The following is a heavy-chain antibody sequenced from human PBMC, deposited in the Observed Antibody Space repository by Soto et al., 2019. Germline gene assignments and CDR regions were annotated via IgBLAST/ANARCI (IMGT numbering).Heavy chain of an antibody. CDR1: GYTFTNYY. V-gene: IGHV1-46*01. J-gene: IGHJ6*02. D-gene: IGHD6-25*01. CDR3: ARGDGRGSSGFDYYYGMDV. Sequence: QVQLVQSGAEVKKPGASVKVSCKASGYTFTNYYMHWVRQAPRQGLEWMGIINPSGGSTSYAQKSQGRVTMTSDTSTSTVYMELSSLRSEDTAVYYCARGDGRGSSGFDYYYGMDVWGHGTTVTVSS. CDR2: INPSGGST.